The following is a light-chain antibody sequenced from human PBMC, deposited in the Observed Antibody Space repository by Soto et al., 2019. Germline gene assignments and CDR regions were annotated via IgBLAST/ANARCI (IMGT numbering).Light chain of an antibody. J-gene: IGKJ4*01. Sequence: DIQMTQSPSTLSASVGDRVTITCRASQSISYWLAWYQQRPGKAPRLLIYKASSLQIGVPSRFSGSGSGTEFTLTISSRQPDDFATYFCLQSNYYPLTFGGGTKVEI. CDR3: LQSNYYPLT. CDR1: QSISYW. CDR2: KAS. V-gene: IGKV1-5*03.